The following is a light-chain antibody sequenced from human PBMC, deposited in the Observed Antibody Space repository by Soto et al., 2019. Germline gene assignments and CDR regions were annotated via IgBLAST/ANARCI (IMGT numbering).Light chain of an antibody. J-gene: IGKJ3*01. CDR3: QHYESYSGT. Sequence: DIQMTQSPSTLSASVGDRVTITCRASQSINSWLAWYQQKPGKAPRLLIYRASSLEGGVPSRFSGSGSGAEFTPTISSLQPDDFATYYCQHYESYSGTFGPGTKVDIK. CDR2: RAS. CDR1: QSINSW. V-gene: IGKV1-5*03.